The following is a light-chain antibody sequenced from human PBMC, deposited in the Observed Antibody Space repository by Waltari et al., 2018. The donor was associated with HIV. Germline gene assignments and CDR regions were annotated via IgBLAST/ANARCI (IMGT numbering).Light chain of an antibody. V-gene: IGLV3-19*01. CDR3: HSRDSSGYHVV. J-gene: IGLJ2*01. Sequence: SSELTQDTSVSVALGQTVRITCQGDSLRSYYASWYQQKSGQGPVLVFFGRNNRPSVIPDRFSGSSSVNTASLTSTGAQAEDEADYYCHSRDSSGYHVVFGGGTKVTVL. CDR2: GRN. CDR1: SLRSYY.